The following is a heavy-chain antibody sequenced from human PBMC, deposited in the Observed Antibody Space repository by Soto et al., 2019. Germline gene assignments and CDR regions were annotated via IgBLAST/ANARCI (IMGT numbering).Heavy chain of an antibody. J-gene: IGHJ2*01. CDR3: ARDLVVRGYFDL. CDR1: GFTFSSYS. Sequence: EVQLVESGGGLVKPGGSLRLSCVASGFTFSSYSMNWVRQAPGKGLEWVSSISSSSSYVYYADSVKGRFTISRDNAKNSLYLQMNSLRAEDTAVYYCARDLVVRGYFDLWGRGTLVTVSS. V-gene: IGHV3-21*01. CDR2: ISSSSSYV. D-gene: IGHD2-15*01.